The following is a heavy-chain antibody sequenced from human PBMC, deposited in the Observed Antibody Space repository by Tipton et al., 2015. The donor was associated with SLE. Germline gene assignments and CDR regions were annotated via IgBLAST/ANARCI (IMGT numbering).Heavy chain of an antibody. J-gene: IGHJ6*02. V-gene: IGHV3-23*01. D-gene: IGHD3-3*01. CDR2: ISGSGSTI. CDR1: GFTFSSYA. Sequence: GSLRLSCAASGFTFSSYAMSWVRQAPGKGLEWVSAISGSGSTIYYADSVKGRFTISRDNAKNSLYLQMNSLRAEDTAVYYCARGLDYDFWSGQLVWGQGTTVTVSS. CDR3: ARGLDYDFWSGQLV.